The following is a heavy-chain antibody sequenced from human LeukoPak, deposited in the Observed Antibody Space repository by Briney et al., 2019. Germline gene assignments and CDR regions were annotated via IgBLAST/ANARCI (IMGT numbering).Heavy chain of an antibody. CDR2: IWYDGSNK. CDR1: GFTFSSYG. J-gene: IGHJ4*02. D-gene: IGHD2-2*01. CDR3: ARDSDYCSSTSCYFFDY. V-gene: IGHV3-33*01. Sequence: GGSLRLSCAASGFTFSSYGMHWVREAPGKGLVWVAVIWYDGSNKYYADSVKGRFTISRDNSKNTLYLQMNSLRAEDTAVYYCARDSDYCSSTSCYFFDYWGQGTLVTVSS.